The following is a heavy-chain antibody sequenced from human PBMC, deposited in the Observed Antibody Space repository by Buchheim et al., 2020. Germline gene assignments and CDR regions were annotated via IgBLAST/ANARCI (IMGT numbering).Heavy chain of an antibody. V-gene: IGHV3-66*01. D-gene: IGHD2-15*01. J-gene: IGHJ6*02. Sequence: EVQLVESGGGLVQPGGSLRLSCAASGFTVSSNYMSWVRQAPGKGLEWVSVIYSGGSTYYADSAKGRFTISRDNSKNTLYLQMNSLRAEDTAVYYCARDRIVVVVAATPTYYYYGMDVWGQGTT. CDR3: ARDRIVVVVAATPTYYYYGMDV. CDR2: IYSGGST. CDR1: GFTVSSNY.